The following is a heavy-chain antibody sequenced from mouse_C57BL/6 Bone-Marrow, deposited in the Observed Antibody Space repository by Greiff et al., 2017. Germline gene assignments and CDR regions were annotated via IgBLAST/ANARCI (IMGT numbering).Heavy chain of an antibody. CDR1: GYTFTSHW. J-gene: IGHJ4*01. Sequence: QVQLQQSGPELVRPGASVKISCKAPGYTFTSHWMQWVRQRPGQGLEWIGEIFPGSGSTYYNEKFKGKATLTVAKSSSTAYMHLSIRPSEESAVFSCERFGSRYDVPYAIDYWGQGTSVTVSA. CDR3: ERFGSRYDVPYAIDY. V-gene: IGHV1-56*01. D-gene: IGHD2-12*01. CDR2: IFPGSGST.